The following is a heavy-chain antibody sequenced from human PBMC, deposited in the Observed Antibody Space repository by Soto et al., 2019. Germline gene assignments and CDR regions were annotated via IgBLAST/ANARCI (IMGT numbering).Heavy chain of an antibody. CDR3: VKDGSSGWPYYYGMDV. V-gene: IGHV3-30*18. Sequence: GGSLRLSCAASGFTFSGYGMHWVRQAPGKGLEWVAVISYDGSNKYYADSVKGRFSISRDNSKNTLYLQVSSLRAEDTAVYYCVKDGSSGWPYYYGMDVWGQGTTVTVSS. J-gene: IGHJ6*02. CDR1: GFTFSGYG. D-gene: IGHD6-19*01. CDR2: ISYDGSNK.